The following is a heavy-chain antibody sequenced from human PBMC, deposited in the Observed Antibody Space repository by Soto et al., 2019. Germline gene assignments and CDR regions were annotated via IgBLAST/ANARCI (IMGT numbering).Heavy chain of an antibody. D-gene: IGHD2-15*01. CDR3: ARRDTPPTGPYFDS. CDR2: IYWNDDK. CDR1: GFSLITIGLG. Sequence: SGPTLVNPTQTLTLTCTFSGFSLITIGLGVGWVRQPPGKALEWLALIYWNDDKRYSPSLKNRPTITRDTSKNQVVLTVTNMDPVDTATYYCARRDTPPTGPYFDSWGQGTLVTVSS. V-gene: IGHV2-5*01. J-gene: IGHJ4*02.